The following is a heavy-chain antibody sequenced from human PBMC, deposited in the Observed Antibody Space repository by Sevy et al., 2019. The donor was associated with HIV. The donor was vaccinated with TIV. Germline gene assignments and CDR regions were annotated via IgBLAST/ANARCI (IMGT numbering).Heavy chain of an antibody. V-gene: IGHV4-34*01. CDR2: IDHRGTT. J-gene: IGHJ4*02. CDR1: SGYFNGYY. CDR3: ARGRGVVMD. D-gene: IGHD2-21*01. Sequence: SETLSLTCTLGSGYFNGYYWTWIRQPPGKGLEWIGEIDHRGTTYYNPSLKSRVALSLETSKAQFSLKLTSVTAADTAVYFCARGRGVVMDWGQGTPVTVSS.